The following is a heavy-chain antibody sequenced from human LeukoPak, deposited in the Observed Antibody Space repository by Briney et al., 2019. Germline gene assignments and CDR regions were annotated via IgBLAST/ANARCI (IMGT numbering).Heavy chain of an antibody. CDR2: ISYDGSNK. CDR1: GFTFSSYA. CDR3: AREKAHGFDY. J-gene: IGHJ4*02. Sequence: GGSLRPSCAASGFTFSSYAMHWVRQAPGKGLEWVAVISYDGSNKYYADSVKGRFTISRDNSKNTLYLQMNSLRAEDTAVYYCAREKAHGFDYWGQGTLVTVSS. V-gene: IGHV3-30*04.